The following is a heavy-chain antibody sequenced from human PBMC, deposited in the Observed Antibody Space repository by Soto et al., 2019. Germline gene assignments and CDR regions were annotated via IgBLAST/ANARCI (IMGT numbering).Heavy chain of an antibody. CDR2: IYYSGST. Sequence: PSETLSLTCTVSGGSISSGGYYWSWIRQHPGKGLEWIGYIYYSGSTYYNPSLRSRVTISVGTSKNQFSLKLSSVTAADTAVYYCARVRGSSGWPFDYWGQGTLVTVSS. CDR1: GGSISSGGYY. D-gene: IGHD6-19*01. V-gene: IGHV4-31*03. J-gene: IGHJ4*02. CDR3: ARVRGSSGWPFDY.